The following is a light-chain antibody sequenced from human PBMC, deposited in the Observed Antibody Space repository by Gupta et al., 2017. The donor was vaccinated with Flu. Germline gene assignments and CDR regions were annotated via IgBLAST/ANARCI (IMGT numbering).Light chain of an antibody. V-gene: IGKV2-28*01. CDR2: LGS. J-gene: IGKJ4*01. CDR3: MQALQTPST. Sequence: DIGRTQLPLSLPVTSGEPASISCRSSQSLLHSNGYNYLDWYLQKPGQSPQLLIYLGSNRASGVPNRFSGSGSGTDFTLKISRVEAEDVGVYYCMQALQTPSTFGGGTKVEIK. CDR1: QSLLHSNGYNY.